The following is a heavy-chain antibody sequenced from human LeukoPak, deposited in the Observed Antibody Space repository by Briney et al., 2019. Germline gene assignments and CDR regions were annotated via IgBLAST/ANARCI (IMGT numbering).Heavy chain of an antibody. Sequence: SETLSLTCTVSGGSISSYYWNWIRQPPGKGLEWIGYIYYSGATNYNPSLKSRVTISVDTSKNQFSLKLSSVTAADTAVYYCARALPYYYYGMDVWGQGTTVTVSS. V-gene: IGHV4-59*12. J-gene: IGHJ6*02. CDR3: ARALPYYYYGMDV. CDR2: IYYSGAT. CDR1: GGSISSYY.